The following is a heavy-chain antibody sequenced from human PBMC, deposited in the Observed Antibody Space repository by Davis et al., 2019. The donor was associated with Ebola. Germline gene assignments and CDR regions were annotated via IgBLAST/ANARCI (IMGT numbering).Heavy chain of an antibody. CDR2: ISSNGGST. V-gene: IGHV3-64*04. CDR1: GFTFSSYA. J-gene: IGHJ6*02. D-gene: IGHD2-2*01. CDR3: ARDDIVVVPAAMAHYYYYGMDV. Sequence: GESLKISCSASGFTFSSYAMHWVRQAPGKGLEYVSAISSNGGSTYYADSVKGRFTISRDNSKNTLYLQMNSLRAEDTAVYYCARDDIVVVPAAMAHYYYYGMDVWGQGTTVTVSS.